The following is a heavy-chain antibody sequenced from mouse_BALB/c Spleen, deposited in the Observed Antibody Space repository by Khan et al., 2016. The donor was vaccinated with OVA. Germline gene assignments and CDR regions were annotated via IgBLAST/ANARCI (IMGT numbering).Heavy chain of an antibody. Sequence: EVQLQESGPGLVKPSQSLSLTCTVTGYSITSDYAWNWIRQFPGNKLEWMGYISYSGGTSYLPSLKSRISITRDTSKNKFFLQLNSVTTEDSATYYCARWFAYWGQGTLVTVS. CDR2: ISYSGGT. CDR1: GYSITSDYA. CDR3: ARWFAY. V-gene: IGHV3-2*02. J-gene: IGHJ3*01.